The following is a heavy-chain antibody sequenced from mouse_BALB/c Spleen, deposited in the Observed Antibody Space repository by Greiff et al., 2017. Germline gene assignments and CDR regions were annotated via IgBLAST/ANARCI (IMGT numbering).Heavy chain of an antibody. CDR2: IHYSGST. D-gene: IGHD1-1*01. Sequence: EVKLVESGPDLVKPSQSLSLTCTVTGYSITSGYSWHWIRQFPGNKLEWMGYIHYSGSTNYNPSLKSRISITRDTSKNQFFLQLNSVTTEDTATYYYARRDTTVVAYYAMDYWGQGTSVTVSS. J-gene: IGHJ4*01. CDR3: ARRDTTVVAYYAMDY. CDR1: GYSITSGYS. V-gene: IGHV3-1*02.